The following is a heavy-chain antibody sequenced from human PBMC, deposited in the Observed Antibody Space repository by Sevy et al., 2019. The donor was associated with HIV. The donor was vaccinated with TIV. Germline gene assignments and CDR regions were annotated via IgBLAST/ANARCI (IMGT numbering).Heavy chain of an antibody. CDR1: AFTFSRYD. CDR2: IWYDGSNK. Sequence: GGSLRLSCAASAFTFSRYDMHWVRQAPGKGLEWVALIWYDGSNKYYADSVKGRFTISRDNSKNTLYLHMNSLRVEDTAVYYCGRGFCSGGSCYPYYFDYWGQGTLVTVSS. D-gene: IGHD2-15*01. J-gene: IGHJ4*02. V-gene: IGHV3-33*01. CDR3: GRGFCSGGSCYPYYFDY.